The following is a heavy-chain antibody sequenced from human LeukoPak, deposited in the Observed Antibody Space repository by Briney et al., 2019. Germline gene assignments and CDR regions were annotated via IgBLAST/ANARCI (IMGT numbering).Heavy chain of an antibody. CDR3: ARGSHSSWPTDY. J-gene: IGHJ4*02. V-gene: IGHV3-30-3*01. Sequence: QPGRSLRPSCAASGFTFSSYAMHWVRQAPGKRLEWVAVISYDGSNKYYADSVKGRFTISRDNSKNTLYLQMNSLRAEDTAVYYCARGSHSSWPTDYWGQGTLVTVSS. CDR1: GFTFSSYA. D-gene: IGHD6-13*01. CDR2: ISYDGSNK.